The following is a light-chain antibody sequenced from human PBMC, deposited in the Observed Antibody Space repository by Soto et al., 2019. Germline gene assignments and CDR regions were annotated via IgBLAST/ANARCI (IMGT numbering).Light chain of an antibody. CDR2: EVS. Sequence: QSVLTQPASVSGSPGQSITISCTGTNSDVGGYNYVSWYQQHPGKAPKLIIYEVSNRPSGVSNRFSGSKSGNTASLIIYGLQTEDEADYYCKSYTSRRTLVFGTGTKGTVL. CDR3: KSYTSRRTLV. CDR1: NSDVGGYNY. V-gene: IGLV2-14*01. J-gene: IGLJ1*01.